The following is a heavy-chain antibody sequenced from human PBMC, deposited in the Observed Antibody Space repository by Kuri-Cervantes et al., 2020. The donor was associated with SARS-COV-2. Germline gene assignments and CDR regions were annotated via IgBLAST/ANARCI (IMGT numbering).Heavy chain of an antibody. CDR3: ARHSSGSYCYY. J-gene: IGHJ4*02. V-gene: IGHV2-70*01. CDR1: GFSLTSTGMC. Sequence: SGPTLVKPTQPLTMTCTFSGFSLTSTGMCVSWIRQPPGRALEWLAFIDWDDNKYYSTSLETRLTISKDTSKNQVILTMRNLDPADTATYYCARHSSGSYCYYWGQGTTVTVSS. CDR2: IDWDDNK. D-gene: IGHD6-19*01.